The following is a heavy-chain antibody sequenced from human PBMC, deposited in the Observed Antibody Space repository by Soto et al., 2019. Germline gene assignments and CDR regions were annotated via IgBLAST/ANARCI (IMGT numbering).Heavy chain of an antibody. Sequence: ASVKVSCKTSGYTFSNYGITWVRQAPGQPLEWLGWISLYSDGTNYAQKFQGRVSMPTDTSTTTAYMELRSLRSDDTAVYYCARVAPAAEAWFGPCGQGTLVTVSS. CDR1: GYTFSNYG. D-gene: IGHD2-2*01. CDR2: ISLYSDGT. V-gene: IGHV1-18*01. J-gene: IGHJ5*02. CDR3: ARVAPAAEAWFGP.